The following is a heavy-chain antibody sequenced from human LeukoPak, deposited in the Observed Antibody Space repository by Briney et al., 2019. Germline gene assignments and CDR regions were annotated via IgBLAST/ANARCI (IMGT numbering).Heavy chain of an antibody. V-gene: IGHV1-3*03. D-gene: IGHD6-13*01. CDR2: INAGNGNT. Sequence: ASVKVSCKASGYTFTSYAMHWVRQAPGQRLEWMGWINAGNGNTKYSQEFQGRVTITRDTSASTAYMELSSLRSEDMVVYYCARSGRAAAGRYYYYYYMDVWGKGTTVTVSS. CDR3: ARSGRAAAGRYYYYYYMDV. J-gene: IGHJ6*03. CDR1: GYTFTSYA.